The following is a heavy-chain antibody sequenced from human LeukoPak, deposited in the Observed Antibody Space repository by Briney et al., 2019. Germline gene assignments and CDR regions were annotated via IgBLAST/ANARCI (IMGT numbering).Heavy chain of an antibody. CDR3: ARDQSQTGMDV. J-gene: IGHJ6*02. CDR1: GFTFSSYG. CDR2: IWYDGSNK. V-gene: IGHV3-33*01. Sequence: GGSLRLSCAASGFTFSSYGMHWVRQAPGKGLEWVAVIWYDGSNKYYADSVKGRFTISRDNSKNTLYLQMDSLRAEDTAVYYCARDQSQTGMDVWGQGTTVTVSS.